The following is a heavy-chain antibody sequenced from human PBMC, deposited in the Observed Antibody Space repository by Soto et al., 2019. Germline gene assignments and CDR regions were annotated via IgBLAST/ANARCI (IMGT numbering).Heavy chain of an antibody. V-gene: IGHV4-34*01. CDR3: ARGLGVRYFNWLYYYYGMDV. Sequence: SETLSLTCAVYGGSFSCYYWIWIRQPPGKGLEWIGEINHSGSTNYNPSLKSRVTISVDTSKNQFSLKLSSVTAADTAVYYCARGLGVRYFNWLYYYYGMDVWGQGTAVTVSS. CDR1: GGSFSCYY. CDR2: INHSGST. D-gene: IGHD3-9*01. J-gene: IGHJ6*02.